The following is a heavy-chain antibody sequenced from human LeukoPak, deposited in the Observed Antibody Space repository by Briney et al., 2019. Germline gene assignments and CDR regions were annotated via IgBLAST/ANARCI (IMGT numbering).Heavy chain of an antibody. V-gene: IGHV4-34*01. CDR3: ARVPAPPIFCLRPYYFDY. CDR1: GGSFSGYY. J-gene: IGHJ4*02. Sequence: SETLSLTCAVYGGSFSGYYWSWIRQPPGKGLEWIGEINHSGSTNYNPSLKSRVTISVDTSKNQFSLKLSSVTAADTAVYYCARVPAPPIFCLRPYYFDYWGQGPPVTVSS. D-gene: IGHD5/OR15-5a*01. CDR2: INHSGST.